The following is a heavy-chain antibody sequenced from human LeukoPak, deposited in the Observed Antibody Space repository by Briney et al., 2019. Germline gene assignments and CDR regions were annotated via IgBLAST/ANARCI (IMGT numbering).Heavy chain of an antibody. CDR2: INPKSGGT. CDR1: GYTFTGYF. Sequence: VKVSCKASGYTFTGYFMHWVRQAPGQGLEWMGWINPKSGGTKYAQKFQGRVTMTRDTSISTTYTELTSLRSDDTAVYYCARTLMQFDYWGQGTLVTVSS. V-gene: IGHV1-2*02. J-gene: IGHJ4*02. CDR3: ARTLMQFDY.